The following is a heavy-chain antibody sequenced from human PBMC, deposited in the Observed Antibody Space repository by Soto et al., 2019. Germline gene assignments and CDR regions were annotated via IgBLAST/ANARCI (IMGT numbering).Heavy chain of an antibody. D-gene: IGHD2-15*01. J-gene: IGHJ6*02. V-gene: IGHV3-48*02. CDR1: ALTFSGYS. CDR3: ARLTSILYGMDV. Sequence: GGSLILSSEAAALTFSGYSVNWVRQDPGKGLEGVSYISGSSVSIYYADSGKGRFTVSRDNAQNSLFLEMNSLRDEDTAVYYCARLTSILYGMDVWGLGTTVTVSS. CDR2: ISGSSVSI.